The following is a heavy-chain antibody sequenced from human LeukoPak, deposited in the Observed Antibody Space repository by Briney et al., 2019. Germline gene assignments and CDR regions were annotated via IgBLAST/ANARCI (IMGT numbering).Heavy chain of an antibody. CDR1: GDSVSSTYYF. J-gene: IGHJ5*02. CDR3: ARGSSTADP. D-gene: IGHD6-13*01. CDR2: IHYSGST. Sequence: SETLSLTCTASGDSVSSTYYFWSWIRQPPGKGLEWIGYIHYSGSTNYNPSLKSRVTISVDTSKNQFSLKLSSVTAADTAVYYCARGSSTADPWGQGTLVTVSS. V-gene: IGHV4-61*01.